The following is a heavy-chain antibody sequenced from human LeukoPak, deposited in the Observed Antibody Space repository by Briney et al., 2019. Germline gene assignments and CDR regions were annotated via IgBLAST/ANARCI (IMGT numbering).Heavy chain of an antibody. V-gene: IGHV3-23*01. D-gene: IGHD5-12*01. CDR3: AKGGYDYIEVAYFDF. J-gene: IGHJ4*02. CDR1: GFSFNSYA. CDR2: IIGSSGST. Sequence: PGGSLRLSCAASGFSFNSYAMSWVRQAPGKGLEWVSLIIGSSGSTFYADSVKGRFTISRDNSENTLYLQMNSLRLEDTAVYYCAKGGYDYIEVAYFDFWGQGTLVTVSS.